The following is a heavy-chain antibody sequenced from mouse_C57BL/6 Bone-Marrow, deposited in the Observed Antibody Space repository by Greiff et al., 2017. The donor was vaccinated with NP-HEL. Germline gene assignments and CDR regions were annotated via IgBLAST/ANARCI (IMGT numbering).Heavy chain of an antibody. D-gene: IGHD2-1*01. J-gene: IGHJ4*01. CDR1: GFTFSSYG. V-gene: IGHV5-6*01. CDR3: ARRYYGNYGGYAMDY. Sequence: EVQLVESGGDLVKPGGSLKLSCAASGFTFSSYGMSWVRQTPDKRLEWVATISSGGSYTYYPDSVKGRFTISRDNAKNTLYLQMSSLKSEDTAMYYCARRYYGNYGGYAMDYWGQGTSVTVSS. CDR2: ISSGGSYT.